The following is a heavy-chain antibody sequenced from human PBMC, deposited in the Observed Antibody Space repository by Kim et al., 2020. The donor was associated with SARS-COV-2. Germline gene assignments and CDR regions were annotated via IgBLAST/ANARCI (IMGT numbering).Heavy chain of an antibody. V-gene: IGHV3-23*01. CDR1: GFSVSRYA. J-gene: IGHJ4*02. D-gene: IGHD3-22*01. Sequence: GGSLRLSCAASGFSVSRYAMSWVRQAPGKGLEWVSAISNNNGKTYYSDSVRGRFTISRDESENTVYLQINSLRADDTALYYCAKDHPSSGWPAFECWGQGTQVTVSS. CDR3: AKDHPSSGWPAFEC. CDR2: ISNNNGKT.